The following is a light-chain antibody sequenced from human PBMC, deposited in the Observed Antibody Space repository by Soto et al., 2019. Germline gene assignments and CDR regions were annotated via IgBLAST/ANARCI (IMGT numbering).Light chain of an antibody. CDR3: HQCQRWHRR. V-gene: IGKV3D-11*03. CDR1: QAVNTR. J-gene: IGKJ1*01. Sequence: EIVLTQSPATLSAFPGDRVTLSCRASQAVNTRLAWYQHKPCQAPGLLIYLTCNRAAGVPSRFSARGSEPDLTLPISAVQPDESGAYYCHQCQRWHRRFCKGSKGDIK. CDR2: LTC.